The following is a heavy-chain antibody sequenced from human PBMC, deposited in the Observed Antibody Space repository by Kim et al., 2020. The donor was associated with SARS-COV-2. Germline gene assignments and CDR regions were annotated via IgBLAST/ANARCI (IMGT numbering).Heavy chain of an antibody. CDR2: ISYDGSNK. J-gene: IGHJ5*02. D-gene: IGHD3-10*01. CDR3: AKEPLWFGELHNWFDP. V-gene: IGHV3-30*18. CDR1: GFTFSSYG. Sequence: GGSLRLSCAASGFTFSSYGMHWVRQAPGKGLEWVAVISYDGSNKYYADSVKGRFTISRDNSKNTLYLQMNSLRAEDTAVYYCAKEPLWFGELHNWFDPWGQGTLVTVSS.